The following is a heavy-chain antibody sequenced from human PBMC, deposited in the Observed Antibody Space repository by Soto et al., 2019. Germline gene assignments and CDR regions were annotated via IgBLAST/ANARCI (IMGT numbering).Heavy chain of an antibody. V-gene: IGHV3-23*01. Sequence: EVQLLESGGGLVQPGGSLRLSCAASGFTFSSYSMTWVRQAPGKGLEWVSVITGSGADTYYADSVKGRFTISRDNSKNTLYLQMNSQRAEDTAVYYCAKKNGGQRPCDSWGQGTLVTVSS. CDR1: GFTFSSYS. CDR3: AKKNGGQRPCDS. J-gene: IGHJ4*02. D-gene: IGHD1-1*01. CDR2: ITGSGADT.